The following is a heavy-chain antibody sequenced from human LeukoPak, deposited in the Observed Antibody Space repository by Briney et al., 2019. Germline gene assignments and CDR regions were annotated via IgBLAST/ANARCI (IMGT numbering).Heavy chain of an antibody. CDR3: AREGDLGHQWLVRYFDY. D-gene: IGHD6-19*01. J-gene: IGHJ4*02. Sequence: ASVKVSCKASGYTFAGYYMHWVRQAPGQGLEWLGRINPNSGGTNYAQKFQGRVTMTRYTSISTAYMELSRLRSDDTAVHYCAREGDLGHQWLVRYFDYWGQGTLVTVSS. CDR1: GYTFAGYY. V-gene: IGHV1-2*06. CDR2: INPNSGGT.